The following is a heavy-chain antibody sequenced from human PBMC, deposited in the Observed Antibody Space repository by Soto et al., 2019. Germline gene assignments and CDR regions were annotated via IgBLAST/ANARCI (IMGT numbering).Heavy chain of an antibody. V-gene: IGHV4-34*01. CDR2: INHSGST. CDR3: ARARPSMVRGAPPYGMDV. Sequence: TGTLSLTCAVYGGSFSGDDWSWIRQPPGKGLEWIGEINHSGSTNYNPSLKSRVTISVDTSKNQFSLKLSSVTAADTAVYYCARARPSMVRGAPPYGMDVWGQGTTVTVSS. CDR1: GGSFSGDD. D-gene: IGHD3-10*01. J-gene: IGHJ6*02.